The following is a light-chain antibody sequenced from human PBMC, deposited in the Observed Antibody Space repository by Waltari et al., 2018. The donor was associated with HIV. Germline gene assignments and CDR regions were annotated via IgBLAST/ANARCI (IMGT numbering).Light chain of an antibody. Sequence: QSALTQPASVSGSPGQSITISCTGTSSDVGGYNLVSWYQQHPGKAPKLMIYEVSKRPSGVSSRFSGSKSGNTASLTISGLQAEDEAEYYCCAYAGSTTYVIFGGGTKLTVL. V-gene: IGLV2-23*02. CDR3: CAYAGSTTYVI. CDR1: SSDVGGYNL. CDR2: EVS. J-gene: IGLJ2*01.